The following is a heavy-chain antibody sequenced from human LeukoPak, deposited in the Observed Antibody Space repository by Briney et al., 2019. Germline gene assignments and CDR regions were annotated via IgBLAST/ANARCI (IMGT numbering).Heavy chain of an antibody. CDR1: GYTFTSYY. V-gene: IGHV1-46*01. Sequence: ASVKVSCKASGYTFTSYYMHWVRQAPGQGLEWMGIINPSGGSTSYAQKFQGRVTMTRDTSTSTVYMELSRLRSEDTAVYYCARDGECSGGSCYSWFDPWGQGTLVTVSS. D-gene: IGHD2-15*01. J-gene: IGHJ5*02. CDR2: INPSGGST. CDR3: ARDGECSGGSCYSWFDP.